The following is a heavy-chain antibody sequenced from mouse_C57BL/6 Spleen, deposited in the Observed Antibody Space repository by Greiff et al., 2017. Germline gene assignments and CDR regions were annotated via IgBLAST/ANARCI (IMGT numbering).Heavy chain of an antibody. CDR2: IHPNSGST. CDR3: AGDYDEGLYAMDY. V-gene: IGHV1-64*01. D-gene: IGHD2-4*01. CDR1: GYTFTSYW. Sequence: QVQLQQPGAELVKPGASVKLSCKASGYTFTSYWMPWVKQRPGQGLEWIGMIHPNSGSTNYNEKFKSKATLTVDKSSSTAYMQLSSLTSEDSAVYYCAGDYDEGLYAMDYWGQGTSVTVSS. J-gene: IGHJ4*01.